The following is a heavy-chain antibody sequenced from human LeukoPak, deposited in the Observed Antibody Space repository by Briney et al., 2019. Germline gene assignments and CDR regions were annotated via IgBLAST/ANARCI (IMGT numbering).Heavy chain of an antibody. D-gene: IGHD6-19*01. J-gene: IGHJ6*03. CDR1: GYTFTSYY. Sequence: ASVKVSCKASGYTFTSYYMHWVRQAPGQGLEGMGWISAYNGNTNYTQKLQGRVTMTTDTSTSTAYMELRSLRSDDTAVYYCARDLPGYSSGWYGGDYYYYMDVWGKGTTVTVSS. CDR3: ARDLPGYSSGWYGGDYYYYMDV. CDR2: ISAYNGNT. V-gene: IGHV1-18*04.